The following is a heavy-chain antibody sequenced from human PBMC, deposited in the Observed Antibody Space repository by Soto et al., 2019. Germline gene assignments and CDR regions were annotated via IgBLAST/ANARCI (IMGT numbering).Heavy chain of an antibody. Sequence: PGGSLRLSCAASGFTFSSYAMHWVRQAPGKGLEWVAVISYDGGNKYYADSVKGRFTISRDNSKNTLYLQMNSLRAEDTAVYYCAREMRGYSSSTGYYYYYYGMDVWGQGTTVTVSS. CDR1: GFTFSSYA. J-gene: IGHJ6*02. CDR2: ISYDGGNK. CDR3: AREMRGYSSSTGYYYYYYGMDV. D-gene: IGHD6-13*01. V-gene: IGHV3-30-3*01.